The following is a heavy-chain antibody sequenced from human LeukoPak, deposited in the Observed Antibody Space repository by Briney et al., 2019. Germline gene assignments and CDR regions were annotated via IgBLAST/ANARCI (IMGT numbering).Heavy chain of an antibody. CDR1: GYTFTSYY. J-gene: IGHJ4*02. CDR3: ARSIAVADDY. D-gene: IGHD6-19*01. CDR2: INPSGGST. Sequence: ASVKVSCKASGYTFTSYYMHWVRQAPGQGLEWMGIINPSGGSTSYAQKFQGRVTMTRDTSTSTAYMELSSLRSDDTAVFYCARSIAVADDYWGQGTLVTVSS. V-gene: IGHV1-46*01.